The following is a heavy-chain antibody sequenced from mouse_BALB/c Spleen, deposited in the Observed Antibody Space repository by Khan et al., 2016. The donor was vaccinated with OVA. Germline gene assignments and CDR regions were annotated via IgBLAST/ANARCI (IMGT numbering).Heavy chain of an antibody. Sequence: QIQLVQSGPELKKPGETVKISCKASGYTFTDFSMHWVKQAPGKDLKWMGWINTETGEPTYADDLKGRFALSLETSGRTAFMQINNLKDEDTATXFCARAARATFAYWGQGTLVTVSP. CDR1: GYTFTDFS. J-gene: IGHJ3*01. CDR2: INTETGEP. V-gene: IGHV9-2-1*01. CDR3: ARAARATFAY. D-gene: IGHD3-1*01.